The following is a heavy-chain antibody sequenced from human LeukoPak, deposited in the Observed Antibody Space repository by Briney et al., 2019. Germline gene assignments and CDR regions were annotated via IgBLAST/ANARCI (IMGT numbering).Heavy chain of an antibody. CDR1: GVSISSSGFY. CDR2: IYSSGST. D-gene: IGHD6-19*01. J-gene: IGHJ4*02. CDR3: ARRAHGIGWGFGY. V-gene: IGHV4-39*01. Sequence: SETLSLTCTVSGVSISSSGFYWGWIRQPPGRGLEWIGTIYSSGSTYYSPSLKGRVTISVDTSQNQFSLRLTSVTAADTAVYFCARRAHGIGWGFGYWGQGTLVTVSS.